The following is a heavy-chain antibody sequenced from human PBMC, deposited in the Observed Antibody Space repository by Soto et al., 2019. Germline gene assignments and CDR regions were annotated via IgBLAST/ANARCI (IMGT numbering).Heavy chain of an antibody. CDR3: AKDSSSSGDDAFDI. CDR2: ISYDGSNK. Sequence: QVQLVESGGGVVQLGRSLRLSCAASGFTFSSYGMHWVRQAPGKGLEWVAVISYDGSNKYYADSVKGRFTISRDNSKNTLYLQMNSLRAEDTAVYYCAKDSSSSGDDAFDIWGQGTMVTVSS. CDR1: GFTFSSYG. J-gene: IGHJ3*02. D-gene: IGHD6-13*01. V-gene: IGHV3-30*18.